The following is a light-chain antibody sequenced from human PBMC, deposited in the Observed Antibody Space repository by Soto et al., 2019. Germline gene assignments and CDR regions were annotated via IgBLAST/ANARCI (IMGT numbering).Light chain of an antibody. J-gene: IGKJ4*01. V-gene: IGKV3-15*01. CDR3: QQYYTTPLT. CDR1: ESVGSN. CDR2: DAS. Sequence: IVMTQSPVTLSVSPGESATLSCRASESVGSNLAWYQQKPGQPPRLLIYDASMRETGVPPRFSGSGSGTDFTLTVSSLQAEDVAVYYCQQYYTTPLTFGGGTKVDIK.